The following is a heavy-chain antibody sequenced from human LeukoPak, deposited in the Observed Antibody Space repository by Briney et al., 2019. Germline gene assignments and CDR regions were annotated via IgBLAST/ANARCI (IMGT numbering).Heavy chain of an antibody. J-gene: IGHJ6*03. CDR3: TAEDTAMVNTYYYYYYMDV. CDR2: IRSKANSYAT. CDR1: GFTFSGSA. D-gene: IGHD5-18*01. Sequence: GGSLRLSCAASGFTFSGSAMHWVRQASGKGLEWVGRIRSKANSYATAYAASVKGRFTISGDDSKNTAYLQMNSLKTEDTAVYYCTAEDTAMVNTYYYYYYMDVWGKGTTVTVSS. V-gene: IGHV3-73*01.